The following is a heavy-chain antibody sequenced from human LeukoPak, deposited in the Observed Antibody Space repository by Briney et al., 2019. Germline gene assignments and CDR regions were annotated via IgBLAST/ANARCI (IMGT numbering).Heavy chain of an antibody. CDR1: GYRFTNYW. CDR2: IHCGDSDT. J-gene: IGHJ4*02. D-gene: IGHD6-13*01. V-gene: IGHV5-51*01. Sequence: NHGESLKISCRGSGYRFTNYWIGWVRQMPGKGLEYMGIIHCGDSDTRYSPSFQGQATISADKSITTAYLQWSSLKASDSAMYYCVRLLRPYSNAGYFDYWGQGTLVTVSS. CDR3: VRLLRPYSNAGYFDY.